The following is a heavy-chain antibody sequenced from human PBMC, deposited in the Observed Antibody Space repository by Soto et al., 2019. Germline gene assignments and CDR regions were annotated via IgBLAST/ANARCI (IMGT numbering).Heavy chain of an antibody. CDR1: GFTFSNYW. J-gene: IGHJ4*02. CDR3: AKDLGWLRVDS. CDR2: IKQDGSEQ. D-gene: IGHD5-18*01. V-gene: IGHV3-7*04. Sequence: EVQLVESGGGLVQPGGSLRLSCAASGFTFSNYWMIWVRQAPGKGPEWVANIKQDGSEQHYVDSVKGRFTISRDNAKNALYMQMNSLRVEDPAVYYCAKDLGWLRVDSWGQGTLVTV.